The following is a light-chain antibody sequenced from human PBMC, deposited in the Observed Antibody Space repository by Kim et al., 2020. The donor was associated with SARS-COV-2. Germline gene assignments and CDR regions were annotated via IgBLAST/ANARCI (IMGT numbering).Light chain of an antibody. CDR3: CSSIGSSNYV. CDR2: EVN. J-gene: IGLJ1*01. Sequence: QSALTQPPSASGSPGQSVTISCSGTSSDLGASNYVSWYQQHPAKAPKLIIYEVNKRPSGVPDRFSGYKSGTTASLTVAGRQADDEADYFCCSSIGSSNYVFGTGTKLTVL. V-gene: IGLV2-8*01. CDR1: SSDLGASNY.